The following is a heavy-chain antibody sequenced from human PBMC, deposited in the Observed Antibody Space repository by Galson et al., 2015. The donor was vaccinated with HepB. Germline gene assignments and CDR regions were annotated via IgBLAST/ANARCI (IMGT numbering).Heavy chain of an antibody. CDR3: ARARRPIFGELSMYYFDY. Sequence: SLRLSCAASGFTFSGSAMHWVRQASGKGLEWVGRIRSKANSYATAYAASVKGRFTISRDDSKNTAYLQMNSLKTADTAVYYCARARRPIFGELSMYYFDYWGQGTLVTVSS. CDR1: GFTFSGSA. J-gene: IGHJ4*02. V-gene: IGHV3-73*01. CDR2: IRSKANSYAT. D-gene: IGHD3-10*01.